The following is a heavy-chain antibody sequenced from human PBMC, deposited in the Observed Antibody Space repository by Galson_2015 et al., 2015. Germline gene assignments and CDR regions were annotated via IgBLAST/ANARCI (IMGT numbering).Heavy chain of an antibody. CDR1: GFTFSDYA. Sequence: SLRLSCAASGFTFSDYAMHWVRQAPGRGLDWVAVISYDRNNKYYADSVKGRFTISRDNSKNTLYLQMTSLRTEDTAVYYCARDGSGDSSGYLLGYWGQGTLVTVSS. CDR3: ARDGSGDSSGYLLGY. D-gene: IGHD3-22*01. CDR2: ISYDRNNK. V-gene: IGHV3-30-3*01. J-gene: IGHJ4*02.